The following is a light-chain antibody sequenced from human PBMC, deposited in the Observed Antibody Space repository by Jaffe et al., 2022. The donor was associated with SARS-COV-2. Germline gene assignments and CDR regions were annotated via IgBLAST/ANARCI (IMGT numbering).Light chain of an antibody. J-gene: IGKJ2*02. V-gene: IGKV1-39*01. Sequence: DIQMTQSPSSLSASVGDRVSITCRANQSISSYLNWYQQKPGKAPKLLIYAASSLQSGVPSRFSGSGSGTYFTLTISSLQPEDFATYYCQQSYSTPPCTFGQGTKLEIK. CDR1: QSISSY. CDR2: AAS. CDR3: QQSYSTPPCT.